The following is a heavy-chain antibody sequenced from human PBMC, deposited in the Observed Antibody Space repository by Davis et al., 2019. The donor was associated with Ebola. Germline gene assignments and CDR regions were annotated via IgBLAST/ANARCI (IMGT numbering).Heavy chain of an antibody. D-gene: IGHD5-12*01. J-gene: IGHJ5*02. CDR1: GASINSGGYY. CDR2: IYHSGST. CDR3: ARVIMATMGWFDP. Sequence: MPSETLSLTCTVSGASINSGGYYWSWIRQPPGKGLEWIGYIYHSGSTYYNPSLKSRVTISVDRSKNQFSLKLSSVTAADTAVYYCARVIMATMGWFDPWGQGTLVTVSS. V-gene: IGHV4-30-2*01.